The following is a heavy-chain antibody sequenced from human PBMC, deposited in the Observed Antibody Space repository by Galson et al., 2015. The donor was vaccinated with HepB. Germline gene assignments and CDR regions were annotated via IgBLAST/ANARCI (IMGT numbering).Heavy chain of an antibody. J-gene: IGHJ4*02. CDR3: ASTPDSSGHHFDY. Sequence: SLRLSCAPSGFTFSSYGMHWVRQAPGKGLEWVAVIWYDGSNKYYADSVKGRFTISRDNSKNTLYLQMNSLRAEDTAVYYCASTPDSSGHHFDYWGQGTLVTVSS. CDR1: GFTFSSYG. D-gene: IGHD6-19*01. V-gene: IGHV3-33*01. CDR2: IWYDGSNK.